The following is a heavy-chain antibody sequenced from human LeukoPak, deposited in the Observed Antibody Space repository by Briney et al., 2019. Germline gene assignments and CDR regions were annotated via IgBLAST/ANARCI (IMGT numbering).Heavy chain of an antibody. CDR3: AKRASGSGTSLYYFDY. Sequence: GGSLRLSCAASGFTFSSYAMHWVRQAPGKGLEWVAVVSYDGSNKYYADSVKGRFTISRDNSKNTLYLQMNSLRAEDTAVYYCAKRASGSGTSLYYFDYWGQGTLVTVFS. CDR2: VSYDGSNK. V-gene: IGHV3-30-3*02. D-gene: IGHD3-10*01. J-gene: IGHJ4*02. CDR1: GFTFSSYA.